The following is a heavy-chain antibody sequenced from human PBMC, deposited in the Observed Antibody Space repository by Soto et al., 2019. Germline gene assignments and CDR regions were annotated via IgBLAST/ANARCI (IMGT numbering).Heavy chain of an antibody. D-gene: IGHD1-1*01. CDR3: AREMTTTMSTDY. CDR1: GFTFRDYW. J-gene: IGHJ4*02. V-gene: IGHV3-74*01. Sequence: GGALRLSCATSGFTFRDYWMHWVRQAPGKGLVWVSRINREGSSTSYADFVKGRFTISRDKAKKTLYLQMNSLRAEETAVYYCAREMTTTMSTDYWGPGTLITVSA. CDR2: INREGSST.